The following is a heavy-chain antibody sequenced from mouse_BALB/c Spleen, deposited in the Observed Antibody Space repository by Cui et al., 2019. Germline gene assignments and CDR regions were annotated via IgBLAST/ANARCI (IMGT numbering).Heavy chain of an antibody. CDR3: ARYDYHGSSYFDY. CDR1: GYTFTSYW. V-gene: IGHV1-72*01. CDR2: IDPNSGGT. J-gene: IGHJ2*01. Sequence: VQLQQPGFGLLLPAPPVALSGKASGYTFTSYWMHWVKQRPGRGLEWIGRIDPNSGGTKYNEKFKSKATLTEDKPSSTVYMQLSSLTSEDSAVYYCARYDYHGSSYFDYWGQGTTLTVSS. D-gene: IGHD1-1*01.